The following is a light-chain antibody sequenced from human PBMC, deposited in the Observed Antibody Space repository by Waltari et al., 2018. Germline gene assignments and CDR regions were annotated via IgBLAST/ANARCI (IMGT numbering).Light chain of an antibody. J-gene: IGLJ2*01. V-gene: IGLV1-47*01. Sequence: QSVLTQXPSASGXXXQSVTISCSGRSPNIGSHSVYWYQQLPGTAPKLIIYRNDQRPSGXPXRXSGSKSGXSASLAXSGLRSEDEAGXXCATXDGXLNTVLXXGXTRLSVL. CDR2: RND. CDR1: SPNIGSHS. CDR3: ATXDGXLNTVL.